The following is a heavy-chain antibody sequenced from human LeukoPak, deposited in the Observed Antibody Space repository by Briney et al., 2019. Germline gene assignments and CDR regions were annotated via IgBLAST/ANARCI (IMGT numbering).Heavy chain of an antibody. CDR2: IKQDGSEK. J-gene: IGHJ6*02. CDR3: ARDGEYYYYHYGMDV. Sequence: PGGSLRLSCAASGFTFSSYWMSWVRQAPGKGLEWVANIKQDGSEKYYVDSVKGRFTISSDNAKNSLYLQMNSLRAEDTAVYYCARDGEYYYYHYGMDVWGQGTTVTVSS. V-gene: IGHV3-7*01. CDR1: GFTFSSYW.